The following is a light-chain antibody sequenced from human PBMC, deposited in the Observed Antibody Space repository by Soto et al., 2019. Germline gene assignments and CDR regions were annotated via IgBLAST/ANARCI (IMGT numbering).Light chain of an antibody. J-gene: IGKJ5*01. CDR1: QSVSGNF. CDR2: GAS. CDR3: QQYGSSSIT. V-gene: IGKV3-20*01. Sequence: ESVLTQSPGTLSLSPGERTTLSCWASQSVSGNFLAWYQHKPGQAPRLLIYGASSRATGIPDRFSGSGSGTDFTLTIIRLEPEDFAVYYCQQYGSSSITFGQGTRLEIK.